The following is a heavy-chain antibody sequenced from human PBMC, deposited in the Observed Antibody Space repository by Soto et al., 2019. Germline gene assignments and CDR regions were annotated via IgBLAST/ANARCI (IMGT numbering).Heavy chain of an antibody. D-gene: IGHD3-22*01. CDR1: GVSISSSNW. CDR2: IYHSGTS. CDR3: ARAVVSYYYDSSGYYYDY. V-gene: IGHV4-4*02. Sequence: QVQLQESGPGLVKPSGTLSLTCAVSGVSISSSNWWSWVHQPPGKGLEWIGEIYHSGTSNYNSSLKSRVTMSVDKSKNQFSLKLSSVTAADTAVYYCARAVVSYYYDSSGYYYDYWGQGTLVTVSS. J-gene: IGHJ4*02.